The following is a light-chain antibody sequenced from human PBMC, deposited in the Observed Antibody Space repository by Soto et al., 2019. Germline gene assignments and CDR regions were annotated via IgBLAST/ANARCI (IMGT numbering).Light chain of an antibody. CDR2: GNT. CDR3: QSYDNSLSWV. CDR1: SSNIGAGYD. V-gene: IGLV1-40*01. J-gene: IGLJ3*02. Sequence: QLVLTQPPSVSGAPGQRVTITCTGSSSNIGAGYDVHWYQQLPGTAPKLLSYGNTNRPSGVPDRFSGSKSGTSASLAITGLQAEDEADYYCQSYDNSLSWVFGGGTKLTVL.